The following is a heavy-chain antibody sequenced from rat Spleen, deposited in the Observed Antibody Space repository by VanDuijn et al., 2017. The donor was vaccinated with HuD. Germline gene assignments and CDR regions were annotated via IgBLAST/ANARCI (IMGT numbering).Heavy chain of an antibody. CDR2: ISYDGSST. J-gene: IGHJ1*01. D-gene: IGHD1-11*01. CDR3: ARHKLRMGWYFDF. Sequence: EVQLVESGGGLVQPGRSLKLSCAASGFTFSDYNMAWVRQAPKKGLEWVATISYDGSSTYYRDSVKGRFTISRDNAKSTLYLQMDSLRSEDTATYYCARHKLRMGWYFDFWGPGTMVTVSS. V-gene: IGHV5-7*01. CDR1: GFTFSDYN.